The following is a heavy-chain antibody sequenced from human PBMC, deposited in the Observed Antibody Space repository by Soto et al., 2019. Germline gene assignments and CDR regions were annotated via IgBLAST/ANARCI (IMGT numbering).Heavy chain of an antibody. CDR3: AKDGYYGSGSYYNVFAD. CDR1: GFTFSSYA. J-gene: IGHJ4*02. CDR2: ISGSGGST. V-gene: IGHV3-23*01. Sequence: GGSLRLSCAASGFTFSSYAMSWVRQAPGKGLEWVSAISGSGGSTYYADSVKGRFTISRDNSKNTLYLQMSSLRAEDTAVYYCAKDGYYGSGSYYNVFADWGQGTLVTVSS. D-gene: IGHD3-10*01.